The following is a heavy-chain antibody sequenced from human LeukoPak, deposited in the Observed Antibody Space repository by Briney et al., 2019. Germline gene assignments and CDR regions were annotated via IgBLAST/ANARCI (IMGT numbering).Heavy chain of an antibody. CDR3: ARQYYDFWSGSYTADYYFDY. J-gene: IGHJ4*02. CDR2: ISAHSRYI. CDR1: GFSFSDFG. D-gene: IGHD3-3*01. Sequence: GGSLRLSCAASGFSFSDFGMNWVRQAPGKGLEWVSSISAHSRYIYYADSVKGRFTISRDNAQTSLYLEMNSLRGEDSAVYYCARQYYDFWSGSYTADYYFDYWGRGTLVTVSS. V-gene: IGHV3-21*01.